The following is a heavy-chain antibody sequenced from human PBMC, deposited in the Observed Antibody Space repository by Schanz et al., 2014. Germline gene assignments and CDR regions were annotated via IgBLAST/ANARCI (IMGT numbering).Heavy chain of an antibody. CDR1: TFTFSSDW. Sequence: EVQLLESGGGLVQPGGSLRLSCAASTFTFSSDWMSWVRQAPGKGLEWVANIKEDGSVKDYVDSVEGRFTISRDNAKRSLFLQMNSLRVEDTAVYYCAKTLFPGGTQTFGNWGRGTLVTVSS. CDR3: AKTLFPGGTQTFGN. CDR2: IKEDGSVK. V-gene: IGHV3-7*05. D-gene: IGHD2-8*02. J-gene: IGHJ4*02.